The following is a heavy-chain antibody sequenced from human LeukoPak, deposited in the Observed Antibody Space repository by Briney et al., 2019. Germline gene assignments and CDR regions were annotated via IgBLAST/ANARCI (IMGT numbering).Heavy chain of an antibody. J-gene: IGHJ5*02. CDR3: ARAQPGIPVAALLDP. V-gene: IGHV4-4*09. D-gene: IGHD6-19*01. CDR2: IFTTGMT. CDR1: GGSINNYY. Sequence: SETLSLTCTVSGGSINNYYWSWIRQPPGKGLDWIGYIFTTGMTNYNPSLKSRVTMSIDTSKTQFSLNLSSVTAADPAVYYCARAQPGIPVAALLDPWGQGTLVIVSS.